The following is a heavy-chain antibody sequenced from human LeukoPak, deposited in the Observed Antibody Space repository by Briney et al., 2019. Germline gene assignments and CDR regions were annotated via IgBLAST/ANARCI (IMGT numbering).Heavy chain of an antibody. D-gene: IGHD3-22*01. CDR1: GFTFDDYA. J-gene: IGHJ6*04. V-gene: IGHV3-9*01. CDR2: ISWNSGSI. CDR3: ASLTYYYDSSAPRD. Sequence: PGGSLRLSCAASGFTFDDYAMHWVRQAPGKGLEWVSGISWNSGSIGYADSVKGRFTISRDNAKNSLYLQMNSLRAEDTAVYYCASLTYYYDSSAPRDWGKGTTVTVSS.